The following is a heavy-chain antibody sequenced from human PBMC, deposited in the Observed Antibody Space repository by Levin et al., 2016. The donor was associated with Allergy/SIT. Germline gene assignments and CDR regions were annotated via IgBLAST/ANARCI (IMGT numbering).Heavy chain of an antibody. CDR2: IYSNGDT. CDR3: ARGSMSPTYGYADEAFDF. J-gene: IGHJ3*01. V-gene: IGHV4-61*05. D-gene: IGHD5-18*01. Sequence: SETLSLTCTVSGGSIKAKTYYWGWIRQPPGKGLEWIGHIYSNGDTKYNPSLKSPVTISADRSKNQFSLKMTSVTAADTAVYYCARGSMSPTYGYADEAFDFWGQGTIVTVSS. CDR1: GGSIKAKTYY.